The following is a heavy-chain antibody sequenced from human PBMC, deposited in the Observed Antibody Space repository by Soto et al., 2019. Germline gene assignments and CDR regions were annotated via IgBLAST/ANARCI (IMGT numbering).Heavy chain of an antibody. Sequence: KASETLSLTCTVSGGSISSYYRSWIRQPPGKGLEWIGYIYYSGSTNYNPSLKSRVTISVDTSKNQFSLKLSSVTAADTAVYYCAREMHTHYFDYWGQGTLVTVSS. CDR2: IYYSGST. CDR1: GGSISSYY. V-gene: IGHV4-59*01. J-gene: IGHJ4*02. D-gene: IGHD2-21*01. CDR3: AREMHTHYFDY.